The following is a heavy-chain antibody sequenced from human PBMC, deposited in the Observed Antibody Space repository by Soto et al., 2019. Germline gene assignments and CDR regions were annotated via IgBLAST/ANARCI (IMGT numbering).Heavy chain of an antibody. CDR1: GFRFRDYG. CDR2: IWYDGTEK. J-gene: IGHJ5*01. Sequence: QVQLVESGGGVVQAGTSLRLSCAASGFRFRDYGMHWVRLTPGKGLEWVSLIWYDGTEKKYAESVKGRFTIARDNSKNMMFLQMNNLRGEDSGIHYCARDFASGWLDSWGQGVLVTVSS. V-gene: IGHV3-33*01. D-gene: IGHD1-26*01. CDR3: ARDFASGWLDS.